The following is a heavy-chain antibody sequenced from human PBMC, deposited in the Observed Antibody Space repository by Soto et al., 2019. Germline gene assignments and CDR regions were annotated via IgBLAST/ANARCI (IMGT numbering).Heavy chain of an antibody. CDR2: INPNSGGT. Sequence: ASVKVSCKASGYTFTSYAMHWVRQAPGQGLEWMGWINPNSGGTNYAQKFQGWVTMTRDTSISTAYMELSRLRSDDTAMYYCATLGYDSDFDYWGQGTLVTVSS. V-gene: IGHV1-2*04. CDR1: GYTFTSYA. D-gene: IGHD5-12*01. J-gene: IGHJ4*02. CDR3: ATLGYDSDFDY.